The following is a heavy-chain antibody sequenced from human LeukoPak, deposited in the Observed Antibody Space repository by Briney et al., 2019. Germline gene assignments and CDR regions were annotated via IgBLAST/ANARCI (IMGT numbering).Heavy chain of an antibody. Sequence: GASVKVSCKASGGTFSSYAISWVRQAPGQGLEWMGRIIPILGIANYAQKFQGRVTITADKSTSTAYMELSSLRSEDTAVYYCARDPLADRYSSGWVPWGQGTPVTVSS. D-gene: IGHD6-19*01. CDR1: GGTFSSYA. CDR2: IIPILGIA. J-gene: IGHJ5*02. CDR3: ARDPLADRYSSGWVP. V-gene: IGHV1-69*04.